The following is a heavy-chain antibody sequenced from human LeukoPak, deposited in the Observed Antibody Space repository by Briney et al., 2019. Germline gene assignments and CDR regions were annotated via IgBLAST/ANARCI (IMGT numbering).Heavy chain of an antibody. CDR1: GFTFSSYA. V-gene: IGHV3-23*01. D-gene: IGHD5-24*01. J-gene: IGHJ4*02. CDR2: ISGSGGST. CDR3: AKDPALEMATATGY. Sequence: PGGSLRLSCAASGFTFSSYAMSWVRQAPGKGLEWVSAISGSGGSTYYADSVKGRFTISRDNSKNTLYLQMNSLRAEDTAVYYCAKDPALEMATATGYWGQGTLVTVSS.